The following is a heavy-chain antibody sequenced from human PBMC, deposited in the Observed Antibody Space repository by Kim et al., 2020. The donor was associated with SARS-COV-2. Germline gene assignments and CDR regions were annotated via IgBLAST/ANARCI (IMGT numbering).Heavy chain of an antibody. V-gene: IGHV3-53*04. CDR2: IYSGGST. CDR3: ARADEGYCGGDCVRHWYFDL. Sequence: GSLILSCAASGFTVSSNYMSWVRQAPGKGLEWVSVIYSGGSTYYADSVKGRFTISRHNSKNTLYLQMNSLRAEDTAVYYCARADEGYCGGDCVRHWYFDLWGRGTLVTVSS. D-gene: IGHD2-21*02. CDR1: GFTVSSNY. J-gene: IGHJ2*01.